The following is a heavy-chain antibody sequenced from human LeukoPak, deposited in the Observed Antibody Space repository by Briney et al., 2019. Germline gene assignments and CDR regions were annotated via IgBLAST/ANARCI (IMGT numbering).Heavy chain of an antibody. CDR3: ASTELGMLFDY. V-gene: IGHV1-46*01. CDR2: ISPSGGST. CDR1: GYTFTSYY. D-gene: IGHD7-27*01. J-gene: IGHJ4*02. Sequence: GASVKVSCKAPGYTFTSYYMHWVRHAPGQGREWMGIISPSGGSTSYAQKFQRRVTMTRDTSTSTVYMELSSLRSEDTAVYYCASTELGMLFDYWGQGTLVTVSS.